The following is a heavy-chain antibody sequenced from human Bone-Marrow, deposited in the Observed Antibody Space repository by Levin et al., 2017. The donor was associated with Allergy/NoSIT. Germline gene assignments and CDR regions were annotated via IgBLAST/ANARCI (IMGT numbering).Heavy chain of an antibody. Sequence: GESLKISCKASGYTFTSDGIGWVRQMPGKGLEWMGIICPGDSDTRYGPSFQGQVTISVDKSINTAYLQWDSLKASDSAMYYCARQPVIIRTTGRYDYWGQGTLVTVSS. CDR2: ICPGDSDT. D-gene: IGHD1-7*01. CDR1: GYTFTSDG. CDR3: ARQPVIIRTTGRYDY. J-gene: IGHJ4*02. V-gene: IGHV5-51*01.